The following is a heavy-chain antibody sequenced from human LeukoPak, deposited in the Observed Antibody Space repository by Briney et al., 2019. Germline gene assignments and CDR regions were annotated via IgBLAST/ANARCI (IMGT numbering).Heavy chain of an antibody. D-gene: IGHD3-22*01. V-gene: IGHV3-30*18. CDR3: AKAGDSSGYYFLSAFDI. Sequence: GGSLRLSCAASGFTFSSYGMHWVRQAPGKGLEWLAVISYDGSNKYYADSVKGRFTVSRDNSKNLLDLQLNSLRAEEKAVYYCAKAGDSSGYYFLSAFDIWGQGTMVTVSS. CDR2: ISYDGSNK. CDR1: GFTFSSYG. J-gene: IGHJ3*02.